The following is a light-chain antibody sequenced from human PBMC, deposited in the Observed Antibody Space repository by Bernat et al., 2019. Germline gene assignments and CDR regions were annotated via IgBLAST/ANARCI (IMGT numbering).Light chain of an antibody. CDR2: EVN. CDR3: CSYAGSSTLV. Sequence: QSALTQPASVSGSPGQSITISCTGTSNDVGKYNLVSWYQQYPGKAPKVMIFEVNKRPSGVSVLFSGSKSGNTASLTISGLQAEDEADYHCCSYAGSSTLVFGGGTKLAVL. CDR1: SNDVGKYNL. J-gene: IGLJ3*02. V-gene: IGLV2-23*02.